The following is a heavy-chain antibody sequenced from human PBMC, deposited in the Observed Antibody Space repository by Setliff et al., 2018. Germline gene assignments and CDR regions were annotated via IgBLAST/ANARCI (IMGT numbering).Heavy chain of an antibody. D-gene: IGHD2-15*01. V-gene: IGHV3-7*01. Sequence: PGGSLRLSCAASGFTFSSYWMSWVRQAPGKGLEWVANIKQDGSEKYYVDSVKGRFTISRDNAKNSLYLQMNSLRAEDTAVYYCAREDCSGGSCYVYYFDYWGQGTLVTVSS. CDR3: AREDCSGGSCYVYYFDY. J-gene: IGHJ4*02. CDR1: GFTFSSYW. CDR2: IKQDGSEK.